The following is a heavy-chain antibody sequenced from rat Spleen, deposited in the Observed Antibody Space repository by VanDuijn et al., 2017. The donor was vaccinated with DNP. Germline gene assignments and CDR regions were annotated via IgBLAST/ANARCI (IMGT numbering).Heavy chain of an antibody. D-gene: IGHD1-1*01. CDR1: GFSLTNHP. V-gene: IGHV2-43*01. J-gene: IGHJ2*01. Sequence: QVQLRESGPGLVQPSQTLSLACTVSGFSLTNHPVHWVRQPSGKGLEWMGVVWTGGTTHISSIFKSRVSISRDTSKSQVFLEVNSLQSEDTATYYCARDGQWDYLDYWGQGVMVTVAS. CDR3: ARDGQWDYLDY. CDR2: VWTGGTT.